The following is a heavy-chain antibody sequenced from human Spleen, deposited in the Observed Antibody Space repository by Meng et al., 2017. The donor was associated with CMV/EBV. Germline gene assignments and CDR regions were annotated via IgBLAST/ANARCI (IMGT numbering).Heavy chain of an antibody. V-gene: IGHV3-23*01. Sequence: GESLKISCVASGFTFRSYWMSWVRQSPGKGLEWVSAISGSGGSTYYADSVKGRFTISRDNSKNTLYLQMNSLRAEDTAVYYCAKEETLKMEVDIGFKSQGPYFDYWGQGTLVTVSS. J-gene: IGHJ4*02. CDR3: AKEETLKMEVDIGFKSQGPYFDY. D-gene: IGHD5-12*01. CDR2: ISGSGGST. CDR1: GFTFRSYW.